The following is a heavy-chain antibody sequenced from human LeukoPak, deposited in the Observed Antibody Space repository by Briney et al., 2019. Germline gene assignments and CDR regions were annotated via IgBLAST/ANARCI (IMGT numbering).Heavy chain of an antibody. D-gene: IGHD2-21*01. J-gene: IGHJ4*02. V-gene: IGHV3-23*01. Sequence: GGSLRLSCAASGFTFSRYGMSWVRQAPGKGLEWVSGISVSGGRTHYADSVKGRFSISRDNSKNTLYLQMNSLRVEDTAVYYCAKFEASRPVYFDYWGQGTLVTVSS. CDR2: ISVSGGRT. CDR1: GFTFSRYG. CDR3: AKFEASRPVYFDY.